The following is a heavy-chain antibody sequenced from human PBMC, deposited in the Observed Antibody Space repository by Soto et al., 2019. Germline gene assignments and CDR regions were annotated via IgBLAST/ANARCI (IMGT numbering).Heavy chain of an antibody. V-gene: IGHV3-30*18. CDR3: AKDSGYQLPDNYFYYGLDV. Sequence: GGSLRLSCAASGFTFTSDAMHWVRQTPGKGLVWVAAISYDEIDKKYASSVKGRFTVSRDNVKNTLSLQMNSLRPEDTAVYYCAKDSGYQLPDNYFYYGLDVWGQGTTVTDSS. CDR1: GFTFTSDA. D-gene: IGHD2-2*01. CDR2: ISYDEIDK. J-gene: IGHJ6*02.